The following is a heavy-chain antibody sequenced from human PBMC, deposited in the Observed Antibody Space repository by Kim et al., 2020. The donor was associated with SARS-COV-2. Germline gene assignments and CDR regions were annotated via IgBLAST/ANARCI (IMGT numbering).Heavy chain of an antibody. J-gene: IGHJ3*02. CDR3: ARGYSSGWYVSVAFDI. V-gene: IGHV3-66*01. Sequence: SVKGRFTISRDNSKNTLYLQMNSLRAEDTAVYYCARGYSSGWYVSVAFDIWGQGTMVTVSS. D-gene: IGHD6-19*01.